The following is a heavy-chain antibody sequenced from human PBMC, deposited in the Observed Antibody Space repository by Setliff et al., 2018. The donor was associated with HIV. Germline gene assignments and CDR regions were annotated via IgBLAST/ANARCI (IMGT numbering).Heavy chain of an antibody. D-gene: IGHD3-10*01. CDR2: ISGYNGYT. J-gene: IGHJ6*03. CDR1: GYTFTSYG. Sequence: ASVKVSCEASGYTFTSYGISWVRQAPGQGLEWMGWISGYNGYTNYAQNLQGRVTMTTDTSTSTAYMELRSLRSDDTAVYYCAGSRITMVRGAAYYYYMDVWGKGTTVTVSS. CDR3: AGSRITMVRGAAYYYYMDV. V-gene: IGHV1-18*01.